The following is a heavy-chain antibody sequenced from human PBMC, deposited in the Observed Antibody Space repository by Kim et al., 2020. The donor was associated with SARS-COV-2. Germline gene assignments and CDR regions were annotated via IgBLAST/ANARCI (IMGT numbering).Heavy chain of an antibody. CDR1: GYTFTTYL. CDR2: INPSDDTI. CDR3: ARELYGSAPDY. J-gene: IGHJ4*02. Sequence: ASVKVSCKASGYTFTTYLVHWVRQAPGQGLEWMGVINPSDDTIKYAQKFQGRVSMTTDTSTTTVSMELSSLRSEDTAVYFCARELYGSAPDYLCQGTLVT. V-gene: IGHV1-46*01. D-gene: IGHD3-10*01.